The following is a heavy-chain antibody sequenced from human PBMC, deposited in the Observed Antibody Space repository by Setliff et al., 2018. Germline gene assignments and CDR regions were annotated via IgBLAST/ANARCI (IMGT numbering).Heavy chain of an antibody. D-gene: IGHD3-16*01. CDR3: ARELRSPYWHLDS. J-gene: IGHJ5*01. CDR2: FIPILGAT. V-gene: IGHV1-69*13. Sequence: GASVKVSCKSSGGTFSSSGITWVRQAPGQGLQWLGRFIPILGATNYAQNFQGRVTITADESTSTGYMELRSLRPDDTAVYYCARELRSPYWHLDSWGQGTQVTVSS. CDR1: GGTFSSSG.